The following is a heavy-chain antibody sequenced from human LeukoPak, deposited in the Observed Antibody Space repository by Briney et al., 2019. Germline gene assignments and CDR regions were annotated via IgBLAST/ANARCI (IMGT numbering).Heavy chain of an antibody. CDR1: GFTFSSYS. CDR2: ISSSSSYI. V-gene: IGHV3-21*01. Sequence: GGSLRLSCAASGFTFSSYSMNWVRQAPGKGLEWVSSISSSSSYIYYADSVKGRFTISRDNAKNSLYLQMNSLRAEDTAVYYCARDREEGYYGSGSYYTITYGMDVWGQGTTVTVSS. D-gene: IGHD3-10*01. CDR3: ARDREEGYYGSGSYYTITYGMDV. J-gene: IGHJ6*02.